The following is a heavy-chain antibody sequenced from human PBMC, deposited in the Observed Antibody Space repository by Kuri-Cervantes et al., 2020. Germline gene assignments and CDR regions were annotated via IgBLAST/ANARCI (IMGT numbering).Heavy chain of an antibody. CDR1: GFTFSSYG. J-gene: IGHJ4*01. Sequence: LSLTCAASGFTFSSYGMHWVRQAPGKGLEWVAVIWYDGSNKYYADSVKGRFTISRDNSKNTLYLQMNSLRAEDTAVYYCAKGGIAVAGIDYWGQGTLVTVSS. V-gene: IGHV3-30*18. CDR3: AKGGIAVAGIDY. CDR2: IWYDGSNK. D-gene: IGHD6-19*01.